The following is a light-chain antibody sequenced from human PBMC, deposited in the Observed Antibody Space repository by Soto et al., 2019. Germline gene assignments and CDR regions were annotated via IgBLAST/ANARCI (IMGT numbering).Light chain of an antibody. V-gene: IGKV1-5*03. Sequence: DIQMTQSPSTLSGSVGDRVTITCRASQTISSWLAWYQQKPGKAPKLLIYKASTLKSGVPSRFSGSGCGTEFTLTISSLRPDGFATYYCQHYNSYPEAFGQGTTVDIK. CDR2: KAS. CDR3: QHYNSYPEA. J-gene: IGKJ1*01. CDR1: QTISSW.